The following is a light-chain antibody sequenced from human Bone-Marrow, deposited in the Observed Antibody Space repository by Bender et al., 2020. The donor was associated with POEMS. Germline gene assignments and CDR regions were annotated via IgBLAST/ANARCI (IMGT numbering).Light chain of an antibody. J-gene: IGLJ3*02. Sequence: SYELTQPPSVSVSPGQTARITCSGDALPKQYAYWYQQRPGQAPVLVIYKDTERPSGVPDRFSGSKSGTSASLAITGLQSDDEAIYFCVAWDASLNGWVFGGGTKLTVL. V-gene: IGLV3-25*02. CDR2: KDT. CDR1: ALPKQY. CDR3: VAWDASLNGWV.